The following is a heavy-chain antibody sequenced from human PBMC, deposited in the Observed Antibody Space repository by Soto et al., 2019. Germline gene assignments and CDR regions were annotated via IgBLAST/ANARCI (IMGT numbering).Heavy chain of an antibody. V-gene: IGHV4-34*01. D-gene: IGHD3-16*01. J-gene: IGHJ5*01. CDR3: ARGERLLRVSFAS. CDR1: GGSFSGSY. CDR2: INHNTNT. Sequence: SDTLALTCAVDGGSFSGSYWNWIRQPSGKVLEWIGEINHNTNTVYNPSLTSRVTISVDTSKNHFSLKLTSVTAADTAVYFCARGERLLRVSFASWGQGTLVT.